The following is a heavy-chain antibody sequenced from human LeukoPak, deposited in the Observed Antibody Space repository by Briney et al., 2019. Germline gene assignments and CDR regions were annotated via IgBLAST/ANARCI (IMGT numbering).Heavy chain of an antibody. J-gene: IGHJ6*02. CDR2: IKQDESEK. V-gene: IGHV3-7*04. D-gene: IGHD3-10*01. CDR3: ARDKEVRGVIGGMDV. Sequence: PGGSLRLSCAASGFTFSSYWMSWVRQAPGKGLEWVANIKQDESEKYYVDSVKGRFTISRDNAKNSLYLQMNSLRAEDTAVYYCARDKEVRGVIGGMDVWGQGTTVTVSS. CDR1: GFTFSSYW.